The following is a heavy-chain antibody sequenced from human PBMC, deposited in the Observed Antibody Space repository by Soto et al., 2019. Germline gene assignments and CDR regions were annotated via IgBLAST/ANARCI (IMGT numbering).Heavy chain of an antibody. CDR1: GYTFTSYY. J-gene: IGHJ5*01. V-gene: IGHV1-46*03. CDR3: ARDPNPDYGDYAGDWFDP. CDR2: INPSGGST. Sequence: ASVKVSCKASGYTFTSYYMHWVRQAPGQGLEWMGIINPSGGSTSYAQKFQGRVTMTRDTSTSTVYMELSSLRSEDTAVYYCARDPNPDYGDYAGDWFDPWSQGTLVTVSS. D-gene: IGHD4-17*01.